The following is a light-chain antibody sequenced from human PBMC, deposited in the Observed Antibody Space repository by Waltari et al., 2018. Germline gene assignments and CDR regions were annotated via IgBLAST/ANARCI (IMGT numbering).Light chain of an antibody. CDR2: DAS. J-gene: IGKJ1*01. CDR3: QQSYSLLRT. CDR1: QSVNTY. V-gene: IGKV1-39*01. Sequence: DSQMTQSPASMSASVGYRVTSTCRASQSVNTYLHWYQQKPGKAPKLLIYDASSVQSGVPLRFSGSGSGTDFTLTISSLQPEDFATYYCQQSYSLLRTFGQGTKVEIK.